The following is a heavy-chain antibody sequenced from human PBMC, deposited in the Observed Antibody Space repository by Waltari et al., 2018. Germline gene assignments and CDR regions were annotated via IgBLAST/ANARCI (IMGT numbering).Heavy chain of an antibody. D-gene: IGHD1-1*01. J-gene: IGHJ5*02. CDR3: AKGLGTVTDL. CDR1: GFSFRTFG. Sequence: QVSLVESGGGVVRPGGSLRLACTASGFSFRTFGIHWIRQAPGKGLEWVAYVRYDGNNQEYADSVKGRFTISRDNSKNTLYLQMNSLTLEDTALYFCAKGLGTVTDLWGQGTVVTVSS. V-gene: IGHV3-30*02. CDR2: VRYDGNNQ.